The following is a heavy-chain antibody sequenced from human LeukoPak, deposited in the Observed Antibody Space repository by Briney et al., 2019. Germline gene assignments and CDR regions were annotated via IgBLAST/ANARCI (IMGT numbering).Heavy chain of an antibody. CDR3: GTKAGDCGGGSCYSIDY. Sequence: ASVKVSCKAFGGSFSSEAISWVRQAPGQGPEWMGGLIPIFGTANYAQKFQGRVTITTDESTSTAYMEVSSLRSEDKAVYYCGTKAGDCGGGSCYSIDYWGQGTLVTVSS. D-gene: IGHD2-15*01. V-gene: IGHV1-69*05. J-gene: IGHJ4*02. CDR1: GGSFSSEA. CDR2: LIPIFGTA.